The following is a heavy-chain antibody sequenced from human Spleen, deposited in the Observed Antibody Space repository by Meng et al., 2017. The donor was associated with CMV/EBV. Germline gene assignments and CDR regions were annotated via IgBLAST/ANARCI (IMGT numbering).Heavy chain of an antibody. D-gene: IGHD3-10*01. CDR1: GDSVSSNSW. J-gene: IGHJ5*02. CDR2: IYHRGST. V-gene: IGHV4-38-2*02. CDR3: ARDLINYGSGSYAGSP. Sequence: SETLSLTCNVSGDSVSSNSWWSWVRQPQGKGLEWIGSIYHRGSTYYNPSLKSRVTISVDTSKNQFSLKLSSVTAADTAVYYCARDLINYGSGSYAGSPWGQGTLVTVSS.